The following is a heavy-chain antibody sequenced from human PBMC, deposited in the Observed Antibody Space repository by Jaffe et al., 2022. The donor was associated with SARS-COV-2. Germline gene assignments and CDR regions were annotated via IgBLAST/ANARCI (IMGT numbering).Heavy chain of an antibody. CDR2: ISSSGSTI. J-gene: IGHJ4*02. V-gene: IGHV3-48*02. CDR3: ASAVYSSGWYGGVC. Sequence: EVQLVESGGGLVQSGGSLRLSCAASGFTFSRYSMNWVRQAPGKGLEWVSYISSSGSTIYYADSVKGRFTISRDNAGNSLYLQMNSLRDEDTAVYYCASAVYSSGWYGGVCWGQGTLVTVSS. D-gene: IGHD6-19*01. CDR1: GFTFSRYS.